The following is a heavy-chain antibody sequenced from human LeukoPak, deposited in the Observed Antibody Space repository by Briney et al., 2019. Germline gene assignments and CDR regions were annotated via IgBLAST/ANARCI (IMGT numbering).Heavy chain of an antibody. CDR2: ISYDGGNK. CDR3: ARADYDYVWGSYRLFDY. D-gene: IGHD3-16*02. J-gene: IGHJ4*02. CDR1: GFTFSSYA. V-gene: IGHV3-30-3*01. Sequence: GRSLRLSCAASGFTFSSYAMHWVRQAPGKGLEWVAVISYDGGNKYYADSVKGRFTISRDNSKNTLYLQMNSLRAEDTAVYYCARADYDYVWGSYRLFDYWGQGTLVTVSS.